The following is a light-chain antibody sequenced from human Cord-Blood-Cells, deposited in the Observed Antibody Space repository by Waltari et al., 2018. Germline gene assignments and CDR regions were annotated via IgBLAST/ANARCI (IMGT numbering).Light chain of an antibody. CDR2: EGS. V-gene: IGLV2-23*01. CDR3: CSYAGSSTYV. CDR1: SSDVGSSNL. Sequence: QSALTQPASVSGSPGQSITISCTGTSSDVGSSNLVSWYQQHPGKAPKLMIYEGSKRPSGVSNRFSGSKSGNTASLTISGLQAEDEADYYCCSYAGSSTYVFGTGTNVTVL. J-gene: IGLJ1*01.